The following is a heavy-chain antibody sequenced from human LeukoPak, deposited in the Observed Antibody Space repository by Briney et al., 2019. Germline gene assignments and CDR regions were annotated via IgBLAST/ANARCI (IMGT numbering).Heavy chain of an antibody. D-gene: IGHD3-22*01. CDR3: ARGRSGGYYDSSGYYWD. CDR1: GGTFSSDA. Sequence: SVKVSCKASGGTFSSDAIIWVRQAPGQGLEWMGGIIPIFGTANYAQKFQGRVTITTDESTSTAYMELSSLRSEDTAVYYCARGRSGGYYDSSGYYWDWGQGTLVTVSS. CDR2: IIPIFGTA. V-gene: IGHV1-69*05. J-gene: IGHJ4*02.